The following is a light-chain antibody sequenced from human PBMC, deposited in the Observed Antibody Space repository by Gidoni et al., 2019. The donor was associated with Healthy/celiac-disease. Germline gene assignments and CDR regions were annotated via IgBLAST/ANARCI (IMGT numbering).Light chain of an antibody. V-gene: IGKV4-1*01. J-gene: IGKJ1*01. CDR2: WAS. Sequence: DIVMTKSPDSMAVSLGERATINCKSSQGVLYSSNTKNYLAWYQQTPGQPPKLLIYWASTRESGVPDRFSGSGSGTDFTLTISSLQAEDLAVYYCQQYYSTPAWTFGQGTKVEIK. CDR1: QGVLYSSNTKNY. CDR3: QQYYSTPAWT.